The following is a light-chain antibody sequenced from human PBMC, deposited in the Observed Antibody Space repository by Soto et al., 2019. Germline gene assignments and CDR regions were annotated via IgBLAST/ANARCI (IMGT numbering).Light chain of an antibody. V-gene: IGKV1-6*01. J-gene: IGKJ1*01. CDR2: DAS. Sequence: IQMTQSPSSLSASVGDRVTITCRSSQTISTYLQWFHQKPGKAPNLLIYDASSLQTGVPPRFSGSGSGTDFTLAISSLQPEDSATYYCLQDINYPWTFGQGTKVDIK. CDR1: QTISTY. CDR3: LQDINYPWT.